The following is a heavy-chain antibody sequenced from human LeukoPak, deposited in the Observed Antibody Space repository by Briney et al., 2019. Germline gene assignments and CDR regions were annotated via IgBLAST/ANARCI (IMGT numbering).Heavy chain of an antibody. V-gene: IGHV4-59*01. D-gene: IGHD3-22*01. J-gene: IGHJ4*02. Sequence: SETLSLTCTVSGSSISSYYWSLIRQPPGKGLEWIGYIYYSGSTNYNPSLKSRVTISVDTSKNQFSLKLSSVTAADTAVYYCARSPNYYDSSGYSYWGQGTLVTVSS. CDR2: IYYSGST. CDR3: ARSPNYYDSSGYSY. CDR1: GSSISSYY.